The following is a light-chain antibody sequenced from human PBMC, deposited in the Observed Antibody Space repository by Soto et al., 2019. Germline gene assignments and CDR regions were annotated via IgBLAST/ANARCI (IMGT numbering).Light chain of an antibody. CDR2: AAS. V-gene: IGKV1-9*01. CDR3: QQLDSYPPT. CDR1: QGITKY. Sequence: DIQLTQSPSFLSASLGDRVTITCRATQGITKYLAWFQQRPGKPPNLLIYAASTLQNGVPSRFSGSGSGTEFSLTFSSLQAEDCATDYCQQLDSYPPTFGQGTKVEIK. J-gene: IGKJ1*01.